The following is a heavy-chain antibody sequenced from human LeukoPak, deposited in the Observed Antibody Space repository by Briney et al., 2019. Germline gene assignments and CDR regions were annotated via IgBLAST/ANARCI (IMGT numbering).Heavy chain of an antibody. Sequence: PGGSLRLSCAASGFTFSSYWMHWVRQVPGKGLVWVSHIKSDGSTTNLADSVKGRFTISRDNAKNTLYLQMNSLRPEDTAVYYCAKSSRESSGYSPPDYWGQGSLVTVSS. CDR2: IKSDGSTT. CDR1: GFTFSSYW. V-gene: IGHV3-74*01. J-gene: IGHJ4*02. CDR3: AKSSRESSGYSPPDY. D-gene: IGHD3-22*01.